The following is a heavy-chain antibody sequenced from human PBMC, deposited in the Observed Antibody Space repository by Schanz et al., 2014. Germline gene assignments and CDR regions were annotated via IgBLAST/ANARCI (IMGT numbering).Heavy chain of an antibody. J-gene: IGHJ4*02. CDR3: ARDSHRRVAGPGY. V-gene: IGHV1-2*02. CDR2: INPSSGGT. Sequence: QVQLVQSGVEVKKPGASVKVSCKASGYSFTGYYMNWVRQAPGQGLEWMGWINPSSGGTNYAQKLQGRVTMTRDTSISTAYMELNRLRSDDTAVYYCARDSHRRVAGPGYWGQGTLVTVSS. CDR1: GYSFTGYY.